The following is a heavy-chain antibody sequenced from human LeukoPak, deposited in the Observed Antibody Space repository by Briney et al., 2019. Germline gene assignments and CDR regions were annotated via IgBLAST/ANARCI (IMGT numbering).Heavy chain of an antibody. CDR3: ARDRGAAAGPYYYYYGMDV. D-gene: IGHD6-13*01. CDR1: GLTFNNYA. J-gene: IGHJ6*02. Sequence: GGSLRLSCEASGLTFNNYAMHWVRQSSGKGLEWVSGIGSSGGGTYYADSVKGRFTISRDNSKNTLYLQMNSLRAEDTAVYYCARDRGAAAGPYYYYYGMDVWGQGTTVTVSS. CDR2: IGSSGGGT. V-gene: IGHV3-23*01.